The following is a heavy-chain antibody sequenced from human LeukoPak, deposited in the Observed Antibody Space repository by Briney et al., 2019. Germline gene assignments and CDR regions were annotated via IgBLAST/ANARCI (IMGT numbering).Heavy chain of an antibody. CDR1: GFTFSNYA. J-gene: IGHJ4*02. Sequence: PGGSLSLSCAASGFTFSNYAISWVRQAPGKGLEWVSSISPSNISSYYAYSVRGRFTISRDNYKKTLHLQMNSQRAEDTAVYYCAKDMGSRANNFVCWGQGTLVCVSS. D-gene: IGHD4/OR15-4a*01. CDR2: ISPSNISS. CDR3: AKDMGSRANNFVC. V-gene: IGHV3-23*01.